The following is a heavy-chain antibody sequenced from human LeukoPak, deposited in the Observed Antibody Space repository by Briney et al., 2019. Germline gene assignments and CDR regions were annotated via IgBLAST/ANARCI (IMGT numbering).Heavy chain of an antibody. CDR3: ARGRSSSWYPQFDY. Sequence: ASVKVSCKASGYTFTGYYMHWVRQAPGQGLGWMGWNNPNSGGTNYAQKFQGRVTMTRAPSISTASMELSRLRSDDTAVYYWARGRSSSWYPQFDYWGQGTLVTVSS. J-gene: IGHJ4*02. V-gene: IGHV1-2*02. D-gene: IGHD6-13*01. CDR1: GYTFTGYY. CDR2: NNPNSGGT.